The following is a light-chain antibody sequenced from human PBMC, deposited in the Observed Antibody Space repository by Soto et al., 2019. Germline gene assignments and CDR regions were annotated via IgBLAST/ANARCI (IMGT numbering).Light chain of an antibody. CDR3: HQRQSWPRT. CDR2: DAS. CDR1: QSVSSSY. J-gene: IGKJ1*01. V-gene: IGKV3-11*01. Sequence: EIVLTQSPGTLSLSPGERATLSCRASQSVSSSYLAWYHQRHGQXPRLLIYDASNRATGIPARFSGSGSGTDLTITISDVEPEDFAVYYCHQRQSWPRTFGQGTKVDIK.